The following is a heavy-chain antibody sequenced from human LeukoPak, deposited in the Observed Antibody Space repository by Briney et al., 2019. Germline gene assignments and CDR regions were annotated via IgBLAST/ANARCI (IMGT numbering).Heavy chain of an antibody. J-gene: IGHJ4*02. CDR3: ARAQVVPAARPFDY. CDR2: IYYSGSS. D-gene: IGHD2-2*01. V-gene: IGHV4-39*01. CDR1: GGSISSSSYY. Sequence: SETLSLTCTVSGGSISSSSYYWGWIRQPPGKGLEWIGSIYYSGSSYYNPSLKSRVTISVDTSKHQFSLRLSSVTAADTAVYYCARAQVVPAARPFDYWGQGTLVTVSS.